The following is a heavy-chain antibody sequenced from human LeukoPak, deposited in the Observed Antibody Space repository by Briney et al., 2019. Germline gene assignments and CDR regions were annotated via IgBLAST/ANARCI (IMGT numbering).Heavy chain of an antibody. CDR1: GYTFTSYY. D-gene: IGHD6-13*01. Sequence: ASVKVSCKASGYTFTSYYMHWVRQAPGQGLEWMGIINPSGCSTSYAQKFQGRVSMTRDTSKSTVYMELSSLRSEDTAVYYCARGGGSSYFDPWGQGTLVTVSS. CDR3: ARGGGSSYFDP. J-gene: IGHJ5*02. V-gene: IGHV1-46*01. CDR2: INPSGCST.